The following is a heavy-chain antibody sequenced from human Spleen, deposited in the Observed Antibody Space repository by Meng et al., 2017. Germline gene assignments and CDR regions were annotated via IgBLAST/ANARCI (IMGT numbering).Heavy chain of an antibody. Sequence: QRQQWGAGLLMPSETLSLTGVVSGGSFSDYYWSGIRQPPGKGLEWIGEINHSGSTNYNPSLESRATISVDTSQNNLSLKLSSVTHADTAVYYCASLPDLQSPFCSGGSCYSGWGQGTLVTVSS. J-gene: IGHJ4*02. D-gene: IGHD2-15*01. CDR1: GGSFSDYY. V-gene: IGHV4-34*01. CDR3: ASLPDLQSPFCSGGSCYSG. CDR2: INHSGST.